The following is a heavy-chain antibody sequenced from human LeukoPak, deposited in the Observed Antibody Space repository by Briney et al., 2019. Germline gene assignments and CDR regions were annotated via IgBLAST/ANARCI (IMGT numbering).Heavy chain of an antibody. CDR2: IYYSGST. D-gene: IGHD6-13*01. V-gene: IGHV4-61*10. J-gene: IGHJ4*02. CDR1: GGSISSGSYY. Sequence: SETLSLTCIVSGGSISSGSYYWSWIRQPAGEGLEWIGYIYYSGSTNYNPSLESRVTISVDTSKNQFSLKLSSVTAADTAVYYCARDIAAAGTHFDYWGQGILVTVSS. CDR3: ARDIAAAGTHFDY.